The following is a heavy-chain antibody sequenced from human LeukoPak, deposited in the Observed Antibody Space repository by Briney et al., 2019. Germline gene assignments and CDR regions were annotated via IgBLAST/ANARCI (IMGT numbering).Heavy chain of an antibody. D-gene: IGHD6-19*01. V-gene: IGHV3-48*04. CDR2: ISSSSSTI. J-gene: IGHJ4*02. CDR1: GFTFSSYS. Sequence: GGSLRLSCAASGFTFSSYSMNWVRQAPGKGLEWVSYISSSSSTIYYADSVKGRFTISRDNAKNPLYLQMNSLRAEDTAVYYCTKAGIAVPATPDYWGQGTLVTVSS. CDR3: TKAGIAVPATPDY.